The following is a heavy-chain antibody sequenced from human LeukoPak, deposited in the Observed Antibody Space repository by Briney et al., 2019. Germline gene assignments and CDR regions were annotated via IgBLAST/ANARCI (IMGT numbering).Heavy chain of an antibody. J-gene: IGHJ4*02. Sequence: PSQTLSLTCTVSGGSISSGDYYWSWIRQPPGKGLEWIGYIYYSGSTYYNPSLKSRVTISVDTSKNQFSLKLSSVTAADTAVYYCARWCGSYYAFDYWGQGTLVTVSS. CDR2: IYYSGST. CDR3: ARWCGSYYAFDY. D-gene: IGHD1-26*01. CDR1: GGSISSGDYY. V-gene: IGHV4-30-4*01.